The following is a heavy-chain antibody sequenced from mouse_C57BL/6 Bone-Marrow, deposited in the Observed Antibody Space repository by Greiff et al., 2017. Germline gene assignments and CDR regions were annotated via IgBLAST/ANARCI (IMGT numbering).Heavy chain of an antibody. CDR3: TTGVIYYYGSSYDY. J-gene: IGHJ2*01. CDR1: GFNIKDDY. Sequence: VHVKQSGAELVRPGASVKLSCTASGFNIKDDYMHWVKQRPEQGLEWIGWIDPENGDTEYASKFQGKATITADTSSNTAYLQLSSLTSEDTAVYYCTTGVIYYYGSSYDYWGQGTTRTVSS. CDR2: IDPENGDT. V-gene: IGHV14-4*01. D-gene: IGHD1-1*01.